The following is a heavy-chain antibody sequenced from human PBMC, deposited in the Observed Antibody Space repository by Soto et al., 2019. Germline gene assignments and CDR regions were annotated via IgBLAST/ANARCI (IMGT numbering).Heavy chain of an antibody. D-gene: IGHD6-6*01. Sequence: GGSLRLSCAASGFTFDDYGMSRVRQAPGKGLEWVSGINWNGGSTGYADSVKGRFTISRDNAKNSLYLQMNSLRAEDTAVYYCARASSSSSAADYWGQGTLVTVSS. CDR1: GFTFDDYG. CDR3: ARASSSSSAADY. CDR2: INWNGGST. V-gene: IGHV3-20*04. J-gene: IGHJ4*02.